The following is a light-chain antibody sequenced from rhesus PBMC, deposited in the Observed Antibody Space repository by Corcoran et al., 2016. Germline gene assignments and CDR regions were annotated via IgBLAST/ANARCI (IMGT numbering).Light chain of an antibody. V-gene: IGKV1-74*01. J-gene: IGKJ4*01. CDR2: AAS. CDR3: QHSYGTPLT. CDR1: ENVNNY. Sequence: DTQMTQSPSSLSASVGDRVTSICRASENVNNYLHWYQQKPGKAPKHLIYAASTLQSGVPSRFSGSGYGTDYTFTISSLQPEYFATYCCQHSYGTPLTFGGGSKVEIK.